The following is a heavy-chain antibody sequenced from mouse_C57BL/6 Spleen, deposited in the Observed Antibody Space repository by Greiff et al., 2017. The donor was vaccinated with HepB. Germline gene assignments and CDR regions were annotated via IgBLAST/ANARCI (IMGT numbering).Heavy chain of an antibody. V-gene: IGHV6-6*01. CDR3: TRGGYWGYYFDY. CDR1: GFTFSDAW. CDR2: IRNKANNHAT. J-gene: IGHJ2*01. D-gene: IGHD2-3*01. Sequence: EVQRVESGGGLVQPGGSMKLSCAASGFTFSDAWMDWVRQSPEKGLEWVAEIRNKANNHATYYAESVKGRFTISRDDSKSSVYLQMNSLRAEDTGIYYCTRGGYWGYYFDYWGQGTTLTVSS.